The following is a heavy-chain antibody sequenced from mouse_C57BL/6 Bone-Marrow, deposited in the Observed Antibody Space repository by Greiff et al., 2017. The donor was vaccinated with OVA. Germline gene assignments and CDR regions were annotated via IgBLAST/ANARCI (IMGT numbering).Heavy chain of an antibody. D-gene: IGHD1-1*02. V-gene: IGHV1-85*01. J-gene: IGHJ2*01. CDR1: GYTFTSYD. CDR3: ASRAGWDD. CDR2: IYPIVVLP. Sequence: VHLVESGPELVKPGASVKLSCKASGYTFTSYDINWVKQRPGQGLEWIGWIYPIVVLPPYHEKFQGKATLTVDTSSSTAYMELHSLTSEDSAVYFCASRAGWDDWGQGTTRTVAS.